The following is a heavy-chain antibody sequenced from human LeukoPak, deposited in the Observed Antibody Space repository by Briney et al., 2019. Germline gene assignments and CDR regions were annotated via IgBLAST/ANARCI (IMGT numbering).Heavy chain of an antibody. J-gene: IGHJ5*02. CDR2: IYYSGST. CDR1: GFSISSGGYY. D-gene: IGHD3-3*01. Sequence: SQTLSLTCTVSGFSISSGGYYWSWIRQHPGKGLEWIGYIYYSGSTYYNPSLKSRVTISVDTSKNQFSLKLSSVTAADTAVYYCARADRTIFGVGTPWFDPWGQGTLVTVSS. CDR3: ARADRTIFGVGTPWFDP. V-gene: IGHV4-31*03.